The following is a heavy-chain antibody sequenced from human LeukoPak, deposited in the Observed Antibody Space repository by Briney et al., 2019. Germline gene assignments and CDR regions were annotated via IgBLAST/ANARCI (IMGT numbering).Heavy chain of an antibody. D-gene: IGHD1-1*01. J-gene: IGHJ4*02. CDR1: GGSITSNF. Sequence: SETLSLTCTVSGGSITSNFWSWIRQPPGKGLEWIGYIYNSGRTSYNPSLKSRATISEDTSKNQFSLKPNSVTAADTAVYYCARAKPNWNPPDYWGQGTLVTVSS. CDR3: ARAKPNWNPPDY. V-gene: IGHV4-4*09. CDR2: IYNSGRT.